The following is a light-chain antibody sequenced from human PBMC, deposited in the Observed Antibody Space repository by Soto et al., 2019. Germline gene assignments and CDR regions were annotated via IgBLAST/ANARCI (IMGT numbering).Light chain of an antibody. J-gene: IGKJ5*01. V-gene: IGKV3-15*01. CDR3: QQRSNWPPIT. CDR2: GAS. Sequence: EIVMTQSPATLSVSPGGRATLYCRASQSIGDTLAWYQQKPGQAPRLLIYGASTRATGIPVRFRGSGSGPEFTLTITSLQSEDFAVYYCQQRSNWPPITFGQGTRLEI. CDR1: QSIGDT.